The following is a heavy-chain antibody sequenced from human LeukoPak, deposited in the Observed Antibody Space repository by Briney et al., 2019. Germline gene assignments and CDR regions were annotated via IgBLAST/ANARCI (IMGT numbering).Heavy chain of an antibody. D-gene: IGHD5-18*01. V-gene: IGHV3-30*18. CDR3: AKGARSGYSYGYYFDY. J-gene: IGHJ4*02. CDR1: GFTFSSYG. Sequence: GRSLRLSCAASGFTFSSYGMHWVRKAPGKGLEWVAVISYDGSNKYYADSVKGRFTISRDNSKNTLYLQMNSLRAEDTAVYYCAKGARSGYSYGYYFDYWGQGTLVTVSS. CDR2: ISYDGSNK.